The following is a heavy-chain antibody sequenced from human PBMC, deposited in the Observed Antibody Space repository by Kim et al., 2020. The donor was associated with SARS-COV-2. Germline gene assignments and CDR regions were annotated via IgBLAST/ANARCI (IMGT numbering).Heavy chain of an antibody. J-gene: IGHJ4*02. V-gene: IGHV3-21*01. CDR2: ISSSSSYI. D-gene: IGHD6-25*01. Sequence: GGSLRPSCAASGFTFSSYSMNWVRQAPWKGLEWVSSISSSSSYIYYADSVKGRFTISIDNAKNSLYLQMNSLRAEDTAVYYCSRDPLLGGNGCVYGGQGT. CDR1: GFTFSSYS. CDR3: SRDPLLGGNGCVY.